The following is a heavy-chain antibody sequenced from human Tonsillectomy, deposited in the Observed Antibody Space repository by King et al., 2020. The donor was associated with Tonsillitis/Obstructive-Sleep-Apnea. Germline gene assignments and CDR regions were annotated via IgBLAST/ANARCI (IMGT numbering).Heavy chain of an antibody. Sequence: PLQESGPGLVKPSETLSLTCTVSGGSISSSTYYWGWIRQPPGQGLQWIGSIFYSGNTYYNPSLKSRVTISVDTSKNQFSLKLNSVTAADTAVYYCARQGGGGYWFDPWGQGTLVTVSS. CDR1: GGSISSSTYY. CDR2: IFYSGNT. CDR3: ARQGGGGYWFDP. J-gene: IGHJ5*02. D-gene: IGHD2-15*01. V-gene: IGHV4-39*01.